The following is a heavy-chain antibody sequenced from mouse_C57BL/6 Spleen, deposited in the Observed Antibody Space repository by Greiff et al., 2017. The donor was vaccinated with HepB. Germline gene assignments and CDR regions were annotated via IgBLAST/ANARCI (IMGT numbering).Heavy chain of an antibody. CDR1: GYTFTSYW. CDR2: IHPSDSDT. J-gene: IGHJ4*01. D-gene: IGHD1-1*01. V-gene: IGHV1-74*01. CDR3: SRSDYYGSSYAMDY. Sequence: ESGAELVKPGASVKVSCKASGYTFTSYWMHWVKQRPGQGLEWIGRIHPSDSDTNYNQKFKGKATLTVDKASSTAYMQLSSLTSADSAVYYVSRSDYYGSSYAMDYWGQGTSVTVSS.